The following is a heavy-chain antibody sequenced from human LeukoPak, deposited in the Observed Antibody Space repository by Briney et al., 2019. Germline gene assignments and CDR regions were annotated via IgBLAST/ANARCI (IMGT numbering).Heavy chain of an antibody. CDR2: INHSGST. CDR1: GGSFSGYY. CDR3: ARGRGRYYDSSGTDY. J-gene: IGHJ4*02. Sequence: SETLSLTCAVYGGSFSGYYWSWIRQPPGKGLEWIGEINHSGSTNYNPSLKSRVTISVDTSMNQFSLKLSSVTAADTAVYYCARGRGRYYDSSGTDYWGQGTLVTVSS. V-gene: IGHV4-34*01. D-gene: IGHD3-22*01.